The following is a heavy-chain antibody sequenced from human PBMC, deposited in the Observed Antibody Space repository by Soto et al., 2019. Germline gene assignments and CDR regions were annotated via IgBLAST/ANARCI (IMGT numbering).Heavy chain of an antibody. V-gene: IGHV1-46*01. CDR2: INPSGGST. J-gene: IGHJ4*02. CDR3: AIGQGPYSSGRY. CDR1: GYTFTSYY. Sequence: QVQLVQSGAEVKKPGASVKVSCKASGYTFTSYYMHWVRQAPGQGLEWMGIINPSGGSTSYAQKFQGRVTMTRDTSTSTVYLELSSLRSEDTAVYCCAIGQGPYSSGRYWGQGTLVTVSS. D-gene: IGHD3-10*01.